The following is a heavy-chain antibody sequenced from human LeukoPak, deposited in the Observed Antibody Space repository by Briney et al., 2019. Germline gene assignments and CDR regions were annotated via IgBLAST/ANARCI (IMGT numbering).Heavy chain of an antibody. D-gene: IGHD4-11*01. J-gene: IGHJ4*02. Sequence: SQTLSLTCTVSGGSISSGGYYWSWIRQHPGKGLEWIGYIYYSGSTYYNPSLKSRVTISVGTSKTQFSLKLSSVTAADTAVYYCARSTTVTTYFDYWGQGTLVTVSS. CDR3: ARSTTVTTYFDY. CDR1: GGSISSGGYY. CDR2: IYYSGST. V-gene: IGHV4-31*03.